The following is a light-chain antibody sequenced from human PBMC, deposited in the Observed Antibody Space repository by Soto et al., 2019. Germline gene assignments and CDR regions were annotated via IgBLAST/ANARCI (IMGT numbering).Light chain of an antibody. CDR3: QQYNSYSLT. V-gene: IGKV1-9*01. CDR1: QGISSY. J-gene: IGKJ4*01. CDR2: AAS. Sequence: IQLTQSPSSLSASVGDRVTITCRASQGISSYLAWYQQKPGKAPKLLIYAASTLQSGVPSRFSGSGSGTDFTLTISSLQPDDFATYYCQQYNSYSLTFGGGTKVDIK.